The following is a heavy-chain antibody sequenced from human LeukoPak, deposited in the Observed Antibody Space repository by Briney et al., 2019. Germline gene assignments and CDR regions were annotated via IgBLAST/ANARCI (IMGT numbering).Heavy chain of an antibody. Sequence: GGSLRLSCAASGFTVSSNYMSWVRQAPGKGLEWVSVIYSGGSTYYADSVKGRFTISRDNSKNTLYLQMNSLRAEDTAVYYCASTIPITIFGVVIDYYYYSMDVWGQGTTVTVSS. J-gene: IGHJ6*02. CDR2: IYSGGST. D-gene: IGHD3-3*01. CDR1: GFTVSSNY. CDR3: ASTIPITIFGVVIDYYYYSMDV. V-gene: IGHV3-53*01.